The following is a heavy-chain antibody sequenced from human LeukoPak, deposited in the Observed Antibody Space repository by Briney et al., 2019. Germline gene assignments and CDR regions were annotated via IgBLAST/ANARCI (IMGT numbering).Heavy chain of an antibody. Sequence: PSETLSLTCAVYGGSFSGYYWSWVRQPPGKGVEWIAEINHSGSTNYNPSLKSRVTISVDTYKNQFSLKLSSVTAADTAFYYCARHHIVVVPAVQGFLYWFDHWGQGTLVTVSS. CDR2: INHSGST. J-gene: IGHJ5*02. V-gene: IGHV4-34*01. D-gene: IGHD2-2*01. CDR1: GGSFSGYY. CDR3: ARHHIVVVPAVQGFLYWFDH.